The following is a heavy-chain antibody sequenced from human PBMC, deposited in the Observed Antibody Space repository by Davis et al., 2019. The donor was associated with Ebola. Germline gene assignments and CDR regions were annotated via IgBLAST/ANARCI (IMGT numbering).Heavy chain of an antibody. CDR2: IQYDGGER. D-gene: IGHD5-18*01. Sequence: GESLKISCAASGFTFGGYAVHWVRQAPGKGLQWVAFIQYDGGERSYADSVKGRFTISRDNARNTLYLQMNSLRAEDTAVYYCSREVRGGFSPMDLWGTGTTVTVSS. V-gene: IGHV3-30*02. CDR1: GFTFGGYA. J-gene: IGHJ6*04. CDR3: SREVRGGFSPMDL.